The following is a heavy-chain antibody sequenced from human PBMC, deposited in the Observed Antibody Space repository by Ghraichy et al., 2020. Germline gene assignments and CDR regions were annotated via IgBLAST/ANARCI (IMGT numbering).Heavy chain of an antibody. V-gene: IGHV4-34*01. Sequence: SETLSLTCAVYGGSFSGYYGSWIRQPPGKGLEWIGEINHSGSTNYNPSLKSRVTISVDTSKNQFSLKLSSVTAADTAVYYCARGRRVRIYESRRFGPRGGYYYGMDVWGQGTTVTVSS. CDR1: GGSFSGYY. D-gene: IGHD3-22*01. CDR3: ARGRRVRIYESRRFGPRGGYYYGMDV. J-gene: IGHJ6*02. CDR2: INHSGST.